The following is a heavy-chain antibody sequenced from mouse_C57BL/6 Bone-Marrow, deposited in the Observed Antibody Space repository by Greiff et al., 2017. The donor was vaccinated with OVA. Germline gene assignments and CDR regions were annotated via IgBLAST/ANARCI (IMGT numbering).Heavy chain of an antibody. J-gene: IGHJ2*01. V-gene: IGHV5-6*01. CDR3: ARQGRAEDY. CDR2: ISSGGSYT. Sequence: EVHLVESGGDLVKPGGSLKLSCAASGFTFSSYGMSWVRQTPDKRLEWVATISSGGSYTYYPDSVKGRFTISRDNAKNTLYLQMSSLKSEDTAMYYCARQGRAEDYWGQGTTLTVSS. CDR1: GFTFSSYG.